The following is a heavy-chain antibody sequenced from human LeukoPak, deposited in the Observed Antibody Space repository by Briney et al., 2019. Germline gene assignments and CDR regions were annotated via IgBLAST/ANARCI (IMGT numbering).Heavy chain of an antibody. V-gene: IGHV4-34*01. CDR1: GGSFSGYY. J-gene: IGHJ4*02. Sequence: PSETLSLTCAVYGGSFSGYYWSWIRQPPGKGLEWIGEINHSGSTNYNPSLTSRVTISVDTSKNQFSLKLSSVTAADTAVYYCARYYYDSSGPYWGQGTLVTVSS. CDR2: INHSGST. CDR3: ARYYYDSSGPY. D-gene: IGHD3-22*01.